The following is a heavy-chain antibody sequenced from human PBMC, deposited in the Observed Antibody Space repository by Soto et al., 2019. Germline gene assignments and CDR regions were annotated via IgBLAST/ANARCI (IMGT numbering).Heavy chain of an antibody. CDR2: IIPILGST. Sequence: QVQLLQSGAELREPGSSVRVSCTPSGGTFVSSAFAWVRQAPGGKIEWMGGIIPILGSTKYAEKFLGRLTIRADDSSRTAYLEFSSLTFDDTAVDFRAKKKPHGDSNKAWGDPWGQGTLVTVST. D-gene: IGHD3-16*01. J-gene: IGHJ5*02. CDR3: AKKKPHGDSNKAWGDP. V-gene: IGHV1-69*01. CDR1: GGTFVSSA.